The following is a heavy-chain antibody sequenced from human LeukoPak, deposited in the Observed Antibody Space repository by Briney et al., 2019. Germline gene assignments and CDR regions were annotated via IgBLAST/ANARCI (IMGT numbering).Heavy chain of an antibody. CDR2: IWSDGSNK. V-gene: IGHV3-33*01. CDR1: GFTFSNYG. CDR3: AREREGYYDAFDI. D-gene: IGHD3-10*01. Sequence: GGSLRLSCTASGFTFSNYGMHWVRQAPGKGLEWVAIIWSDGSNKYYADSVKGRFTISRDNSKNTLYLQMNSLRAEDTAVYNCAREREGYYDAFDIWGQGTMVTVSS. J-gene: IGHJ3*02.